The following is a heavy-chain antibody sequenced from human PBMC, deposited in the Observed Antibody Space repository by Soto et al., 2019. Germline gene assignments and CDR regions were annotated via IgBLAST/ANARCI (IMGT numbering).Heavy chain of an antibody. J-gene: IGHJ4*02. CDR2: INPNTGDI. V-gene: IGHV1-2*02. D-gene: IGHD5-18*01. CDR3: ARGYTYGSFDN. CDR1: GYTFTGHY. Sequence: QVKLVQSGADVKKPGASVKVSCKTSGYTFTGHYIHWVRQAPGQGLEWMGWINPNTGDISFAEKSQGRVIMTRDTSISTAYMELSRLRSDDTAVYYCARGYTYGSFDNWAQGTLVTVSS.